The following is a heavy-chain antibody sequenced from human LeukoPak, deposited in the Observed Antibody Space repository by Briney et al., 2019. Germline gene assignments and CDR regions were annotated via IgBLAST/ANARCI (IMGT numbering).Heavy chain of an antibody. CDR2: FSGSGGST. CDR1: GFTFSSYA. D-gene: IGHD6-19*01. V-gene: IGHV3-23*01. Sequence: GGSLRLSCAASGFTFSSYAMSWVRQAPGKGLEWVSAFSGSGGSTYYADSVKGRFVISRDNSKNTVFLEMNNMRVEDTAVYYCAKCVAVSYVDQWGQGSLVTVSS. J-gene: IGHJ4*02. CDR3: AKCVAVSYVDQ.